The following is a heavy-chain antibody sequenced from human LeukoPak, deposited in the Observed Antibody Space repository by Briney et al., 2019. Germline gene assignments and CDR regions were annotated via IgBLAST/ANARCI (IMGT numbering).Heavy chain of an antibody. CDR1: GFTFNDYA. Sequence: PGGSLRLSCAASGFTFNDYAMHWVRQAPGKGLEWVSGISWNSGSIGYADSVKGRFTISRDNGKNSLYLQMNSLRAEDMALYYCARGIRYFEAFDIWGQGTMVTVSS. D-gene: IGHD3-9*01. CDR2: ISWNSGSI. CDR3: ARGIRYFEAFDI. J-gene: IGHJ3*02. V-gene: IGHV3-9*03.